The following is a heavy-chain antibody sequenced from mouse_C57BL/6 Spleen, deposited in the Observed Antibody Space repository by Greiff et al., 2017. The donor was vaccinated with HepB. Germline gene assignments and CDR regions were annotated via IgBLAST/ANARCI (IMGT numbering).Heavy chain of an antibody. CDR3: ARWDGKDYFDY. CDR1: GYTFTSYG. Sequence: QVQLKESGAELARPGASVKLSCKASGYTFTSYGISWVKQRTGQGLEWIGEIYPRSGNTYYNEKFKGKATLTADKSSSTAYMELRSLTSEDSAVYFCARWDGKDYFDYWGQGTTLTVSS. CDR2: IYPRSGNT. D-gene: IGHD2-3*01. V-gene: IGHV1-81*01. J-gene: IGHJ2*01.